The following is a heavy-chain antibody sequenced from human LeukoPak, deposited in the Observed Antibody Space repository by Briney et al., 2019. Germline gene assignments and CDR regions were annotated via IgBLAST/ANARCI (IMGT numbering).Heavy chain of an antibody. CDR3: ARLVVPAAPIDY. CDR1: GYSISSGYY. CDR2: IYYSGST. V-gene: IGHV4-38-2*02. J-gene: IGHJ4*02. Sequence: SETLSLTCTVSGYSISSGYYWGWIRQPPGKGLEWIGSIYYSGSTYYNPSLKSRVTISVDTSKNQFSLKLSSVTAADTAVYYCARLVVPAAPIDYWGQGTLVTVSS. D-gene: IGHD2-2*01.